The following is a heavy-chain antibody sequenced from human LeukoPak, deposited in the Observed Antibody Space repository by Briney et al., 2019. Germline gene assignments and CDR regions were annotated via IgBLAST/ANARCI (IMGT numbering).Heavy chain of an antibody. V-gene: IGHV3-33*06. D-gene: IGHD6-6*01. CDR2: IWYDGSNK. J-gene: IGHJ4*02. CDR1: GFTFSSYG. Sequence: PGRSLRLSCAASGFTFSSYGMHWVRQAPGKGLEWVAVIWYDGSNKYYADSVKGRFTISRDNSKNTLYLQMNSLRAEDTAVYYCAKDSIAAHSRSHFDYWGQGTLVTVSS. CDR3: AKDSIAAHSRSHFDY.